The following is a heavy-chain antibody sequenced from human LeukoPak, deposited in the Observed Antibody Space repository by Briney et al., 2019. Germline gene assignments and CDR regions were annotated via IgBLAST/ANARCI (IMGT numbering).Heavy chain of an antibody. D-gene: IGHD6-13*01. CDR3: ARERSIAAAGVVLGGGMDV. J-gene: IGHJ6*02. V-gene: IGHV3-74*01. CDR2: INSDGSST. Sequence: PGGSLRLSCAASGFTFSSYWMHWVRQAPGKGLAWVSRINSDGSSTSYADSVKGRFTISRDNAKNTLYLQMNSLRAEDTAVYYCARERSIAAAGVVLGGGMDVWGQGTTVTVSS. CDR1: GFTFSSYW.